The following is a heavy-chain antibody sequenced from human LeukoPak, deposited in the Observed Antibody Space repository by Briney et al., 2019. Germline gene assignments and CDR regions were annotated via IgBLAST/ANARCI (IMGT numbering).Heavy chain of an antibody. CDR3: AKAGREVRGVIKLYYYGMDV. CDR2: IRYDGSNK. D-gene: IGHD3-10*01. CDR1: GFTFSSYG. Sequence: PGGSLRLSCAASGFTFSSYGMHRVRQAPGKGLEWVAFIRYDGSNKYYADSVKGRFTISRDNSKNTLYLQMNSLRAEDTAVYYCAKAGREVRGVIKLYYYGMDVWGQGTTVTVSS. V-gene: IGHV3-30*02. J-gene: IGHJ6*02.